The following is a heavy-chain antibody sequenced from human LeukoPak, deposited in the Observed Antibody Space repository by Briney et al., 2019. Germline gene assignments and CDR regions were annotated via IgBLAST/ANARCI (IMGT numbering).Heavy chain of an antibody. Sequence: GGSLRLSCAASGFTFSSYGMHWVRQAPGKGLEWVAVIWYDGSNKYYADSVKGRFTISRDNSKNTLYLQMNSLRAEDTAVYYCAKFRYFDWLDWFDPWGQGTLVTVSS. CDR1: GFTFSSYG. CDR2: IWYDGSNK. CDR3: AKFRYFDWLDWFDP. J-gene: IGHJ5*02. D-gene: IGHD3-9*01. V-gene: IGHV3-33*06.